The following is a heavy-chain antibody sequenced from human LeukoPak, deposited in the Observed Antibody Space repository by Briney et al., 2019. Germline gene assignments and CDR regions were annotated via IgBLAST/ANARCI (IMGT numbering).Heavy chain of an antibody. CDR3: ARLSTTLARLNADY. CDR2: IYSTGSA. J-gene: IGHJ4*02. D-gene: IGHD2-2*01. Sequence: PSETLSFTCIVSGGSNSSYYWGWVRQPPGKGLEWIGSIYSTGSAYYNPSLKGRVTMSVDTSKNQFSLKLNSVTAADTAVYYCARLSTTLARLNADYWGQGALVTVSS. CDR1: GGSNSSYY. V-gene: IGHV4-39*01.